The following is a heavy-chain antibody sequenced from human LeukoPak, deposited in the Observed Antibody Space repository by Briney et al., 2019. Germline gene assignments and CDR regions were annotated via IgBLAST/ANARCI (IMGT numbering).Heavy chain of an antibody. CDR1: GFTVSSNY. Sequence: GGSLRLSCEASGFTVSSNYMSWVRQAPGKGLEWVSVIYGGGSTYYADSVKGRFTISRDTSKNTLYLQMNSLRVEDTAVYYCASWPGGWYGEDSWGQGTLVTVSS. J-gene: IGHJ4*02. CDR3: ASWPGGWYGEDS. CDR2: IYGGGST. D-gene: IGHD6-19*01. V-gene: IGHV3-53*01.